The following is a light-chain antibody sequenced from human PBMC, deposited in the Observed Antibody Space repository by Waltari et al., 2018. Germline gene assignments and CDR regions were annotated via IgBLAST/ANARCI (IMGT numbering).Light chain of an antibody. V-gene: IGKV1-5*03. CDR2: QAS. CDR3: QQYQTYPLT. CDR1: RSFDTW. J-gene: IGKJ5*01. Sequence: DIQMTQSPSTLSASVADRVTTTCRASRSFDTWLAWYQQKAGKAPKLLIYQASILESGVPSRFSGSESGTEFTLTINGLQPDDFATYYCQQYQTYPLTFGQGTRLEIK.